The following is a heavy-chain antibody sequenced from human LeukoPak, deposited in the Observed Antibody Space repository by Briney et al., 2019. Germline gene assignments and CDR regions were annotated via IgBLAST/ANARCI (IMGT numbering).Heavy chain of an antibody. CDR3: GKVPSGTSASHRFDH. V-gene: IGHV3-23*01. Sequence: PGGSLRLSCAASGFPFSSFALSAVRQAPGMGRECVSAISVSSFDTHYAHSPRGRVSLSRDTFKNTLYLRMYTLRDENTPVYNSGKVPSGTSASHRFDHGGQGTLVTVSS. D-gene: IGHD1-14*01. CDR1: GFPFSSFA. CDR2: ISVSSFDT. J-gene: IGHJ5*02.